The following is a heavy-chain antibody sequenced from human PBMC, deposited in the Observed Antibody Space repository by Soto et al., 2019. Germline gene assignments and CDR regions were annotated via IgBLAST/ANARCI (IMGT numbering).Heavy chain of an antibody. Sequence: EVQLVESGGGLVKPGGSLRLSCAASGFTFSSYSMNWVRQAPGKGLEWVSSISSSSSYIYYADSVKGRFTISRDNAKNSLYLQMNSLRAEDTAVYYCARERVWSSSSGSYGMDVWGQGTTVTVSS. CDR1: GFTFSSYS. CDR3: ARERVWSSSSGSYGMDV. V-gene: IGHV3-21*01. D-gene: IGHD6-6*01. J-gene: IGHJ6*02. CDR2: ISSSSSYI.